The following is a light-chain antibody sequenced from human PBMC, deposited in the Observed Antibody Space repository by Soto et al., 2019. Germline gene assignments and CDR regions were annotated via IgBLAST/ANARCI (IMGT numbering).Light chain of an antibody. CDR2: GAS. V-gene: IGKV3-20*01. J-gene: IGKJ2*01. CDR3: QQFGSSPMYT. CDR1: QSVSSSY. Sequence: EIVLTQSPGTLSLSPGERATLSCRASQSVSSSYLAWYQRKPGQAPRLLIYGASSRATGIPDRFSGSGSGRDFTLTISSLEPQDYAVYYCQQFGSSPMYTFGQRTKLEIK.